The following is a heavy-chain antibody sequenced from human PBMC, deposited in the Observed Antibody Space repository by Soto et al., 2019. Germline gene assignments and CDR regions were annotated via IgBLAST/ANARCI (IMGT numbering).Heavy chain of an antibody. CDR1: AYSFTTYH. J-gene: IGHJ5*02. CDR2: INPDAGAT. V-gene: IGHV1-46*01. D-gene: IGHD2-2*01. Sequence: QVQLVQSGAEVKKPGASVTLSCKASAYSFTTYHIHWVRQAPGQGLEWMGLINPDAGATNYAQRFQGRLRLTRDTYTNTVYMELRSLRSDDTAVYFCARGDIVLVPASEGNWFDPWGQGTLVTVSS. CDR3: ARGDIVLVPASEGNWFDP.